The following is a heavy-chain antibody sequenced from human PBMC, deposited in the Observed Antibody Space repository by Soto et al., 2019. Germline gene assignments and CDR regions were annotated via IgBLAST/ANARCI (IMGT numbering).Heavy chain of an antibody. D-gene: IGHD3-10*01. V-gene: IGHV4-59*01. J-gene: IGHJ4*02. CDR2: IYYSGST. Sequence: SETLSLTCTVSGGSISSYYWSWIRQPPGKGLEWIGYIYYSGSTNYNPSLKSRVTISVDTSKNQFSLKLSSVTAADTAVYYCASHGSGSYYNFPFDYWGQGTLVTVSS. CDR1: GGSISSYY. CDR3: ASHGSGSYYNFPFDY.